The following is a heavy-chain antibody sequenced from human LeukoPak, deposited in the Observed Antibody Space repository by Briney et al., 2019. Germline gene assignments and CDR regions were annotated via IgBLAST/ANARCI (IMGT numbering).Heavy chain of an antibody. J-gene: IGHJ4*02. V-gene: IGHV1-46*01. Sequence: ASVKVSCKASGYTFTSYYMHWVRQAPGQGLEWMGIINPSGGSTSYAQKFQGRVTVTRDTSTSTVYMELSSLRSEDTAVYYCARDSHTYYYDSSGYSFDYWGQGTLVTVSS. D-gene: IGHD3-22*01. CDR3: ARDSHTYYYDSSGYSFDY. CDR2: INPSGGST. CDR1: GYTFTSYY.